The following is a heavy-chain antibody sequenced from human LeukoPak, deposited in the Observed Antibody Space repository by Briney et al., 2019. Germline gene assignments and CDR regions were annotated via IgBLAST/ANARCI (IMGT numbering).Heavy chain of an antibody. CDR2: IRGSSDST. J-gene: IGHJ4*02. D-gene: IGHD1-26*01. CDR1: GFSFSSYA. V-gene: IGHV3-23*01. CDR3: AKTFGIVCFDY. Sequence: PGGSLRLSCTASGFSFSSYAMNWVRQAPGKGLEWVSGIRGSSDSTHYADSVKGRFTISRDNSKNMLYLQMNSLRAEDTAVYYCAKTFGIVCFDYWGQGTLVTVSP.